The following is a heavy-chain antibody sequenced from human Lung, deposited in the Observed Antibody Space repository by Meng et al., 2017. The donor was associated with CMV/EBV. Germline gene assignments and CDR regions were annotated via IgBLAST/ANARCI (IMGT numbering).Heavy chain of an antibody. D-gene: IGHD2-21*02. CDR3: VTYCGGDCYSGFDY. Sequence: QVQLVQSGVEVKKPXXSVKVXCKASGYTFTGYYMHWVRQAPGQGLEWMGWINPNSGGTNYAQKFQGRVTMTRDTSISTAYMELSRLRSDDTAVYYCVTYCGGDCYSGFDYGGQGTLVTVSS. V-gene: IGHV1-2*02. CDR2: INPNSGGT. CDR1: GYTFTGYY. J-gene: IGHJ4*02.